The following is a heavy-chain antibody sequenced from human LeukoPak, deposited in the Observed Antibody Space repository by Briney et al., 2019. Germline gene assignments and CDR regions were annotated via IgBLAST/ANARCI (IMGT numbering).Heavy chain of an antibody. CDR3: ARDRGDCSSTSCYFDP. J-gene: IGHJ5*02. V-gene: IGHV1-69*13. D-gene: IGHD2-2*01. Sequence: SVKVSCKASGGTFSSYAISWVRQAPGQGLEWMGGIIPIFGTANYAQKFQGRVTITADESTSTAYMELSSLRSEDTAVYYCARDRGDCSSTSCYFDPWGQGTLVTVSS. CDR1: GGTFSSYA. CDR2: IIPIFGTA.